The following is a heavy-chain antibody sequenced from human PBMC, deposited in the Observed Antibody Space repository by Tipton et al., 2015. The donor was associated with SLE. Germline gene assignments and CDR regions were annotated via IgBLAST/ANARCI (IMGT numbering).Heavy chain of an antibody. V-gene: IGHV4-59*08. Sequence: TLSLTCTVSGGSISSYYWSWIRQPPGKGLEWIGYIYYSGSTNYNPSLKSRVTISVDTSKNQFSLKLSSVTAADTAVYYCARSTGYFDYWGQGTLVTVSS. CDR3: ARSTGYFDY. J-gene: IGHJ4*02. CDR1: GGSISSYY. CDR2: IYYSGST.